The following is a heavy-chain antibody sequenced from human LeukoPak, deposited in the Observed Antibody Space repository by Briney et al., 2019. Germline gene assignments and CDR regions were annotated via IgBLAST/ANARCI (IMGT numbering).Heavy chain of an antibody. V-gene: IGHV3-48*03. J-gene: IGHJ4*02. CDR2: ISRSGSTI. Sequence: PGGSLRLSCAASGFTFSSYEMNWVRQARGKGLEWVSYISRSGSTIYYAHPVRGRFTISRDNSNNTLYLQMNSLRIEDTAVHFCAKDAYDYYGSGNCLDYWGQGTLVTVSS. CDR1: GFTFSSYE. CDR3: AKDAYDYYGSGNCLDY. D-gene: IGHD3-10*01.